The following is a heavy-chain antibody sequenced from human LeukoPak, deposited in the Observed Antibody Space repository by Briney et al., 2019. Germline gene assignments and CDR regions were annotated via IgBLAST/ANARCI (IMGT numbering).Heavy chain of an antibody. V-gene: IGHV3-23*01. J-gene: IGHJ3*02. D-gene: IGHD5-24*01. CDR1: GFTFTTYG. CDR2: ISGSGDTT. CDR3: AKAVDLATISVDI. Sequence: PGGSLRLSCAASGFTFTTYGLTWVRQAPGKGLEWVSAISGSGDTTFYADSVKGRFTISRDSSKNTVFLQMNSLRADDTAVYYCAKAVDLATISVDIWGQGTMVTVSS.